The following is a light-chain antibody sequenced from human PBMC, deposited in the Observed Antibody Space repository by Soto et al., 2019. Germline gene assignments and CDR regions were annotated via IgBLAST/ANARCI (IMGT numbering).Light chain of an antibody. CDR2: DAS. CDR3: QQYDSYWT. V-gene: IGKV1-5*01. CDR1: QSISSG. Sequence: DIHMTHSPCTQSACVGVRITITCRASQSISSGLAWYQKKAGKAPKSLIDDASILESGVPSRLSGSGAGTEFTLTICSLRPHDFATYCGQQYDSYWTFGQGTKVDIK. J-gene: IGKJ1*01.